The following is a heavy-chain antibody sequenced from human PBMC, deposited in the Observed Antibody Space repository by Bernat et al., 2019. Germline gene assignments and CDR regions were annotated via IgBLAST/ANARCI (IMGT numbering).Heavy chain of an antibody. Sequence: EVQLVESGGGLVKPGGSLRLSCAASGFTFSSYSMNWVRQAPGKGLEWVSSISSSSSYTNYADSVKGRFTISRDNAKNSLYLQMNSLRAEDTAVYYCARARGYCSGGSCYYDFDYWGQGTLVTVSS. J-gene: IGHJ4*02. CDR1: GFTFSSYS. CDR3: ARARGYCSGGSCYYDFDY. D-gene: IGHD2-15*01. CDR2: ISSSSSYT. V-gene: IGHV3-21*04.